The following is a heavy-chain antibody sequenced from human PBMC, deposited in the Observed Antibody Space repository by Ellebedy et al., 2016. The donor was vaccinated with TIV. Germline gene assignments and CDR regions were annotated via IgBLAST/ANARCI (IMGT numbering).Heavy chain of an antibody. CDR1: GFTFSSYW. CDR3: ARWYDDSWTGYYT. D-gene: IGHD3/OR15-3a*01. J-gene: IGHJ5*02. CDR2: ISYSGDLM. V-gene: IGHV3-48*04. Sequence: PGGSLRLSCAASGFTFSSYWMSRFRQAPGKGPEWVSYISYSGDLMYYADSVKGRFTTSRDNAENSLYLQMDSLRAEDTAVYYCARWYDDSWTGYYTWGQGTLVTVSS.